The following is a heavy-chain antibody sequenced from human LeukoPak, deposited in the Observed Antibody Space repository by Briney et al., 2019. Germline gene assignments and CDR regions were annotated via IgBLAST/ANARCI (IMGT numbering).Heavy chain of an antibody. CDR2: MYYRGTT. V-gene: IGHV4-39*01. CDR3: ARGSQSLGYCSGGSCRAKIFDY. CDR1: GDSISSSSYY. J-gene: IGHJ4*02. D-gene: IGHD2-15*01. Sequence: SETLSLTCTVSGDSISSSSYYWGWIRRPPGKGLEWIASMYYRGTTYYNPSLTSRVTISVDTSKNQFSLKLTSVTAADTAMYYCARGSQSLGYCSGGSCRAKIFDYWGQGTLVTVSS.